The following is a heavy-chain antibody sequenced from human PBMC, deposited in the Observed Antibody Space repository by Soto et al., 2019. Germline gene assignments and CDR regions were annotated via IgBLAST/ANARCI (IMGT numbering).Heavy chain of an antibody. D-gene: IGHD2-15*01. V-gene: IGHV4-31*03. J-gene: IGHJ4*02. Sequence: QVQLQESGPGLVKPSQTLSLTCTVSGGSISSGTYYWTWVRQRPGEGLEWIGFIAHSGRTYDNPSLKSRAAISVDTSENEFSLRLRSVTAADTAVYFCARDSDYCTGGSCYGNFDFWGQVTLVTVSS. CDR2: IAHSGRT. CDR3: ARDSDYCTGGSCYGNFDF. CDR1: GGSISSGTYY.